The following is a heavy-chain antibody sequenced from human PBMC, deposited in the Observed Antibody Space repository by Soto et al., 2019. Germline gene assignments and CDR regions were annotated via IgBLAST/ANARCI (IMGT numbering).Heavy chain of an antibody. CDR3: ARQAQYFDY. CDR1: GGSISSGSYY. Sequence: PSETLSLTCTVSGGSISSGSYYWSWIRQHPGKGLEWIGYIYYSGSTSYNPSLKSRGTLSVDTSENQFSLKLSSVPAADTAVYYCARQAQYFDYWGQGTLVTVSS. V-gene: IGHV4-31*03. J-gene: IGHJ4*02. CDR2: IYYSGST.